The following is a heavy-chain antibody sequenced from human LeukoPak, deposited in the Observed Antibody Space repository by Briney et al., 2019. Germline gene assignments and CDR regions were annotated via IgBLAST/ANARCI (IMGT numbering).Heavy chain of an antibody. D-gene: IGHD2-2*03. CDR2: ISYDGSNK. CDR1: GFTFSSYG. J-gene: IGHJ6*03. V-gene: IGHV3-30*18. CDR3: AKGGHSDGSYMDV. Sequence: GGSLRLSCAASGFTFSSYGMHWVRQAPGKGLEWVAVISYDGSNKYYADSVKGRFTISRDNSKNTLYLQMNSLRAEDTAVYYCAKGGHSDGSYMDVWGKGTTVTVSS.